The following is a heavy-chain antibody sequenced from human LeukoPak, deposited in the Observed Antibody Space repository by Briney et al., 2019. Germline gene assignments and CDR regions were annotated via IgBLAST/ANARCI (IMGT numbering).Heavy chain of an antibody. CDR3: ARDWSATGHFDY. Sequence: VSGGSISSXXXXXIRQPAGKGXXXIGRIYTSGSTNYNPSLKSRVTMSVDTSKNQFSLKLSSVTAADTAVYYCARDWSATGHFDYWGQGTLVTVSS. CDR2: IYTSGST. CDR1: GGSISSXX. D-gene: IGHD1-1*01. J-gene: IGHJ4*02. V-gene: IGHV4-4*07.